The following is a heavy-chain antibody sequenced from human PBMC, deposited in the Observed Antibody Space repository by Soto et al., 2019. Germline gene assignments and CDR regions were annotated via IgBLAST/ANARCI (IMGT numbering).Heavy chain of an antibody. V-gene: IGHV4-4*02. Sequence: SETLALTCAVSGASIGTSNWWSWVRQSPGKGLEWIGYIYDSGSTNYNPSLKSRVTISADTSKNQVSLKLTSVTAADTAVYYCARDHPHSYGIYYFDYWGQGTLVTAPQ. CDR1: GASIGTSNW. CDR2: IYDSGST. D-gene: IGHD5-18*01. J-gene: IGHJ4*02. CDR3: ARDHPHSYGIYYFDY.